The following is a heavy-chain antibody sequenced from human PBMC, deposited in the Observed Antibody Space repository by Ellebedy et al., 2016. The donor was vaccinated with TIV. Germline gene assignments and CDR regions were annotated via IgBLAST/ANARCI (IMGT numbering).Heavy chain of an antibody. V-gene: IGHV4-30-2*01. J-gene: IGHJ3*02. CDR1: GGSISSGGYS. CDR3: AVWVGETAFWAFDI. CDR2: IYHSGST. Sequence: SETLSLTXAVSGGSISSGGYSWSWIRQPPGKGLEWIGYIYHSGSTYYNPSLKSRVTISVDRSKNQFSLKLSSVTAADTAVYYCAVWVGETAFWAFDIWGQGTMVTVSS. D-gene: IGHD3-10*01.